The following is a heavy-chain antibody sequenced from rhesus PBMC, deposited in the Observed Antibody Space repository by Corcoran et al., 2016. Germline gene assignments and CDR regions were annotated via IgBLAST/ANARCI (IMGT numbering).Heavy chain of an antibody. Sequence: EVQLVPAGAEVKKPGASGKLSCQASGATFSDSDLHRVRKAPGKGLEWMGRVDPEDGESIHAQKFQDRVTITADTSTDTAYMELSSLRSEDTAVYYCATPLVKGSLYGLDSWGQGVVVTVSS. CDR3: ATPLVKGSLYGLDS. D-gene: IGHD4-29*01. CDR1: GATFSDSD. V-gene: IGHV1-111*02. J-gene: IGHJ6*01. CDR2: VDPEDGES.